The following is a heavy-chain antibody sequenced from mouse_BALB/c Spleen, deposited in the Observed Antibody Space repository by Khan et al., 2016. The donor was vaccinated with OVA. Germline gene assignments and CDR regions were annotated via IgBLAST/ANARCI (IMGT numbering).Heavy chain of an antibody. Sequence: EVQLVESGPGLVKPSQSLSLTCTVTGYSITSDYAWNWIRQFPGNKLEWMGYISSSGSTNYNPALQSRISIPRDTSKNQFFLQLNSVTTEDTATYDCTRDGSRYNYAMDHWGQGTSVTVSS. J-gene: IGHJ4*01. V-gene: IGHV3-2*02. CDR3: TRDGSRYNYAMDH. D-gene: IGHD2-3*01. CDR2: ISSSGST. CDR1: GYSITSDYA.